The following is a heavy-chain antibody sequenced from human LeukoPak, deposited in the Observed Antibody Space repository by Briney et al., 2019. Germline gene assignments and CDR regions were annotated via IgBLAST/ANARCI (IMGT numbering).Heavy chain of an antibody. D-gene: IGHD3-10*01. CDR2: INAGNGNT. J-gene: IGHJ4*02. V-gene: IGHV1-3*01. CDR1: GYTFTSYA. CDR3: ARNGSGRGVAGFDY. Sequence: ASVKVSCKASGYTFTSYAMHWVRQAPGQRLEWMRWINAGNGNTKYSQKFQGRVTITRDTSASTAYMELSSLRSEDTAVYYCARNGSGRGVAGFDYWGQGTLVTVSS.